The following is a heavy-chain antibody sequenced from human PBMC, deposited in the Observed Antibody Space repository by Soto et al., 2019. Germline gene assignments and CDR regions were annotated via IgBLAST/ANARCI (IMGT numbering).Heavy chain of an antibody. CDR3: TQDATLDAISTGYFFNDL. V-gene: IGHV1-18*04. CDR2: ISPNSEKT. CDR1: GSRFSDSG. D-gene: IGHD3-9*01. J-gene: IGHJ5*02. Sequence: ASVKLSWKARGSRFSDSGMSWGRQAPGEGLEWMGWISPNSEKTKIAQRFQGRVTMTTDISTSTSYLELRGLTSDDSAVYYCTQDATLDAISTGYFFNDLWG.